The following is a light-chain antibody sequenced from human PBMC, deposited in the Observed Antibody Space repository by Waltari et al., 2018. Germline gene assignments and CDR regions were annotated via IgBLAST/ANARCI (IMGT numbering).Light chain of an antibody. Sequence: QSALTQPASVSGSPGQSITISCTGTSNDVGRYDLVSWYQHHPGKAPKVLIYEVVKRPSGVSSRFSASKSGNTASLTISGLQADDEADYHCCSYAGTTTYVFGGGTKVTVL. CDR1: SNDVGRYDL. V-gene: IGLV2-23*02. CDR3: CSYAGTTTYV. J-gene: IGLJ1*01. CDR2: EVV.